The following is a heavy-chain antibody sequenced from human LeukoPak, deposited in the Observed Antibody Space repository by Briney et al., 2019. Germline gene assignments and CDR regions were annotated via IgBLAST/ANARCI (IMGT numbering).Heavy chain of an antibody. CDR1: GGSISSYY. V-gene: IGHV4-59*01. D-gene: IGHD6-19*01. Sequence: SETLSLTCTVSGGSISSYYWSWIRQPPGKGLEWIGYIYYSGSTNYNPSLKSRVIISVDMSKNQFSLKLSSVTAADTAVYYCARTISSGSMAIVYWGQGTLVTVSS. CDR2: IYYSGST. CDR3: ARTISSGSMAIVY. J-gene: IGHJ4*02.